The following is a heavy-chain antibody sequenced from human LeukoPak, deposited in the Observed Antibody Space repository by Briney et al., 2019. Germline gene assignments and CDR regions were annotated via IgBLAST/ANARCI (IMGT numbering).Heavy chain of an antibody. CDR2: ISGSGGST. CDR3: AKTPAMPVDTAMVYFDY. D-gene: IGHD5-18*01. J-gene: IGHJ4*02. V-gene: IGHV3-23*01. CDR1: GFTFSSYA. Sequence: PGGSLRLSCAASGFTFSSYAMSWVRQAPGKGLEWVSAISGSGGSTYYADSVKGRFTISRDNSKNTLYLQMNSLRAEDTAVYYCAKTPAMPVDTAMVYFDYWGQGTLVTVSS.